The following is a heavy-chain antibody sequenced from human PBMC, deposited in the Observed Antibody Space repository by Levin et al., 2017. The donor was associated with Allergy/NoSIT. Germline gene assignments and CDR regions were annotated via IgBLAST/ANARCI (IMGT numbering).Heavy chain of an antibody. CDR2: ISGSGGRT. CDR1: GFTFSSFA. Sequence: RAGGSLRLSCAASGFTFSSFAMSWVRQAPGKGLEWVSSISGSGGRTNYAASVKGRFTISRDNSNNTLYLSMNSLRLEDTAVYYCAKSWWGDYDWFDPWGQGTLVTVSS. D-gene: IGHD4-17*01. J-gene: IGHJ5*02. V-gene: IGHV3-23*01. CDR3: AKSWWGDYDWFDP.